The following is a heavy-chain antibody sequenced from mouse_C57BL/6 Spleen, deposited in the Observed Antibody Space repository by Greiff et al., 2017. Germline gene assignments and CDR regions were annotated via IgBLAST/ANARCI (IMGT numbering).Heavy chain of an antibody. J-gene: IGHJ1*03. CDR1: GYTFTSYW. V-gene: IGHV1-53*01. CDR3: ARGRDGYYPYWYFDV. D-gene: IGHD2-3*01. Sequence: QVQLQQPGTELVKPGASVKLSCKASGYTFTSYWMHWVKQRPGQGLEWIGNINPSNGGTNYNEKFKSKATLTVDKSSSTAYMQLSSLTSVDSAVYYCARGRDGYYPYWYFDVWGTGTTVTVSS. CDR2: INPSNGGT.